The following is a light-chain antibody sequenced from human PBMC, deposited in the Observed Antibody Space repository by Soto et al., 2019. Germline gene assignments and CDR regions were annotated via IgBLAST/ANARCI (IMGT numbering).Light chain of an antibody. CDR3: HHYDDSPPFT. J-gene: IGKJ3*01. CDR2: GAT. V-gene: IGKV3-20*01. Sequence: EIVLTQSPGTLSLSPGERATLSCRASQSINGWNLAWYQQTPGRAPRLLMYGATNRATGIPDRFSGSASGTDFTLTITRLEAEDFAAYYCHHYDDSPPFTFGPGTKVDIK. CDR1: QSINGWN.